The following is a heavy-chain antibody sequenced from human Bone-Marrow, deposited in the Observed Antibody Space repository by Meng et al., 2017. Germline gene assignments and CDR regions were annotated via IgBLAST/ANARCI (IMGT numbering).Heavy chain of an antibody. CDR2: ISSSGSTI. CDR1: GFTFSSYE. CDR3: TTDRPVEAFDI. J-gene: IGHJ3*02. V-gene: IGHV3-48*03. D-gene: IGHD4-23*01. Sequence: GESLKISCAASGFTFSSYEMNWVRQAPGKGLEWVSYISSSGSTIYYADSVKGRFTISRDDSKNTLYLQMNSLKTEDTAVYYCTTDRPVEAFDIWGQGTMVTVSS.